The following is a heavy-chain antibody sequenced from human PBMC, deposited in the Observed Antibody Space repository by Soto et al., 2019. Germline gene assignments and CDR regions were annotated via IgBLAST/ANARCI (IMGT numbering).Heavy chain of an antibody. Sequence: GGSLRLYCAFSGFNFRNYGINWVRQAPGKGLEWVSSVSKSDYTYYSESVKGRFTVSRDNAKNSVSLQMNNLRAEDTAVYYCAREDSIIIPAVADFWGQGTLVTVSS. D-gene: IGHD6-19*01. CDR1: GFNFRNYG. CDR3: AREDSIIIPAVADF. CDR2: VSKSDYT. V-gene: IGHV3-21*01. J-gene: IGHJ4*02.